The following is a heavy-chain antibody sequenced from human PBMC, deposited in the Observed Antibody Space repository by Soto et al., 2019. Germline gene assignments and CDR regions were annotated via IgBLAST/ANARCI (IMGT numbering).Heavy chain of an antibody. CDR3: ARDRNSMYGMDV. V-gene: IGHV3-66*01. CDR1: GFTVSSNY. Sequence: EVQLVESGGGLVQPGGSLRLSCAASGFTVSSNYMSWVRQAPGKGLEWVSVIYSGGSTYYADSEKGRFTISRDNSKNTLYLQMNSLRAEDTAVYYCARDRNSMYGMDVWGQGTTVTVSS. D-gene: IGHD3-3*02. CDR2: IYSGGST. J-gene: IGHJ6*02.